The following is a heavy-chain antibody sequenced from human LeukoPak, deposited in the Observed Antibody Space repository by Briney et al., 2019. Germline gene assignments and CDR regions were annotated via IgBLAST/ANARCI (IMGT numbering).Heavy chain of an antibody. CDR3: TRGGVGSAPDY. Sequence: PGGSLTLPHPASGFTLHQYWMQRVAQAPGKGLVWVSRISGDGSSTSYADSVKGRFTNSRDNAKNIRYQQMTSLRADDRAVYCYTRGGVGSAPDYWGQGTLVTVSS. V-gene: IGHV3-74*01. CDR2: ISGDGSST. CDR1: GFTLHQYW. D-gene: IGHD1-26*01. J-gene: IGHJ4*02.